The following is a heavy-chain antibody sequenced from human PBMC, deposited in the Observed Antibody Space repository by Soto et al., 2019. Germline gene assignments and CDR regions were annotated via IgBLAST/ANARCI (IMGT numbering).Heavy chain of an antibody. CDR2: ISYDGSNQ. V-gene: IGHV3-30-3*01. CDR1: GFTFSSYA. CDR3: ARDTGITRIVVGSAGFDY. J-gene: IGHJ4*02. D-gene: IGHD3-22*01. Sequence: QVQLVESGGGVVQPGRSLRLSCAASGFTFSSYAMHWVRQAPGKGLEWVTVISYDGSNQYYADSVKGRFTISRDNSKNTXXLQMNSLRAEDTAVYYCARDTGITRIVVGSAGFDYWGQGTLVTVSS.